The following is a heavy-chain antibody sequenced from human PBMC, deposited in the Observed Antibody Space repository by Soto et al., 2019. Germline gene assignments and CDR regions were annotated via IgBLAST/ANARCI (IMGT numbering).Heavy chain of an antibody. CDR3: AGRAFPTYSSGWYYFDY. J-gene: IGHJ4*02. CDR2: IYSGGST. V-gene: IGHV3-66*01. D-gene: IGHD6-19*01. Sequence: GGSLRLSCAASGFTVSSNYMSWVRQAPGKGLEWVSVIYSGGSTYYADSVKGRFTISRDNSKNTLYLQMNSLRAEDTAVYYCAGRAFPTYSSGWYYFDYWGQGTLVTVSS. CDR1: GFTVSSNY.